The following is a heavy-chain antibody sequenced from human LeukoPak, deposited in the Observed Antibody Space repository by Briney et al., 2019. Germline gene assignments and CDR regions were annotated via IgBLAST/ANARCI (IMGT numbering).Heavy chain of an antibody. D-gene: IGHD6-19*01. CDR1: GFTFSSYG. CDR3: AKDLSSGWLYYFDY. Sequence: GSLRLSCAASGFTFSSYGMHWVRQAPGKGLEWVAVISYDGSNKYYADSVKGRFTISRDNSKNTLYLQMNSLRAEDTAVYYCAKDLSSGWLYYFDYWGQGTLVTVSS. CDR2: ISYDGSNK. V-gene: IGHV3-30*18. J-gene: IGHJ4*02.